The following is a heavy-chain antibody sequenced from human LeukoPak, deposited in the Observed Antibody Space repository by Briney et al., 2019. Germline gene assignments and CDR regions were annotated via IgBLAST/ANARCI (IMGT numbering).Heavy chain of an antibody. V-gene: IGHV1-69*04. D-gene: IGHD3-22*01. Sequence: SVKVSCKASGYTFTSYAISWVRQAPGQGLEWMGRIIPILGIANYAQKFQGRVTITADKSTSTAYMELSSLRSEDTAVYYCARDSGYYYDSSGYVDYWGQGTLVTVSS. CDR2: IIPILGIA. CDR3: ARDSGYYYDSSGYVDY. CDR1: GYTFTSYA. J-gene: IGHJ4*02.